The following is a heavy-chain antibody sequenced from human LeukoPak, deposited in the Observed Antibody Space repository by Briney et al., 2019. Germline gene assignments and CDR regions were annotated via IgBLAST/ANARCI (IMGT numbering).Heavy chain of an antibody. D-gene: IGHD3-22*01. V-gene: IGHV4-31*03. CDR2: IYYSGST. J-gene: IGHJ5*02. Sequence: SQTLSLTCTVSGGSISSGGYYWSWTRQHPGKGLEWIGYIYYSGSTYYNPSLKSRVTISVDTSKNQFSLKLSSVTAADTAVYYCARGAISGYLNWFDPWGQGTLVTVSS. CDR3: ARGAISGYLNWFDP. CDR1: GGSISSGGYY.